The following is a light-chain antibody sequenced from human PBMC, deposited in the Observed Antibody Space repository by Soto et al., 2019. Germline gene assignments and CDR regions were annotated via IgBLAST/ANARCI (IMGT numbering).Light chain of an antibody. V-gene: IGKV3-20*01. CDR3: QQFGSSPWK. CDR1: QSVSSSY. J-gene: IGKJ1*01. CDR2: DAS. Sequence: EIVLTQSPGTLSLSPGERATLSCRASQSVSSSYLGWYQQKPVQAPRLLLYDASSRATGIPDRFSGSGSGTDFTLTISRVEPEDFAVYYCQQFGSSPWKFGQGTKVEIK.